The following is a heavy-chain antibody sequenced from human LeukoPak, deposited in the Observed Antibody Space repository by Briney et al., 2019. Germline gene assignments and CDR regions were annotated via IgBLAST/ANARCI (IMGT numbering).Heavy chain of an antibody. V-gene: IGHV1-46*01. J-gene: IGHJ3*02. D-gene: IGHD3-9*01. CDR2: INPSGGST. CDR3: ARDILTGASLTDVAFDI. CDR1: GYTFTSYY. Sequence: ASVKVSCKASGYTFTSYYMHWVRQAPGQGLEWMGIINPSGGSTSYAQRFQGRVTMTRDMSTSTVYMELSSLRSEDTAVYYCARDILTGASLTDVAFDIWGQGTMVTVSS.